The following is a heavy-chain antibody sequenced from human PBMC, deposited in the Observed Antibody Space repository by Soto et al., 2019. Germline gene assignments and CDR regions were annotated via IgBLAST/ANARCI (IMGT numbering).Heavy chain of an antibody. CDR1: RYTFTSYD. V-gene: IGHV1-2*02. J-gene: IGHJ5*02. Sequence: QVQLVQSGAEVKRPGASVRVSCKASRYTFTSYDIFWVRQSPGQGLEWMGWIKTHSGDTHYARKWQGRVTMTRDTSITTAYMEVNNLVSDDTAVYYCARRSNTYLNEVMFDPWGQGTLITVAS. D-gene: IGHD1-1*01. CDR3: ARRSNTYLNEVMFDP. CDR2: IKTHSGDT.